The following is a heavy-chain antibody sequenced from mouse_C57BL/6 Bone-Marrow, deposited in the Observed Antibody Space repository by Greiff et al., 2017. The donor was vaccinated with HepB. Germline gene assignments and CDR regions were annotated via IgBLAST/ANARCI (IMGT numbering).Heavy chain of an antibody. CDR3: ARRGAIYWYFDV. Sequence: EVMLVESGGGLVKPGGSLKLSCAASGFTFSSYTMSWVRQTPEKRLEWVATISGGGGNTYYPDSVKGRFTISRDNAKNTLYLQMSSLRSEDTALYYCARRGAIYWYFDVWGTGTTVTVSS. CDR2: ISGGGGNT. CDR1: GFTFSSYT. J-gene: IGHJ1*03. V-gene: IGHV5-9*01.